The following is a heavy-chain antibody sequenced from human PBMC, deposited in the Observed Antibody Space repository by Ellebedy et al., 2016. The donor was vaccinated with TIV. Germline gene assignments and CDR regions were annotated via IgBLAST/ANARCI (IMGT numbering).Heavy chain of an antibody. V-gene: IGHV1-69*13. CDR2: IIPIFGTA. D-gene: IGHD2-15*01. Sequence: AASVKVSCKASGGTFSSYAISWVRQAPGQGLEWMGGIIPIFGTAHYAQKFQGRVTITADESTSTAYMELSSLRSEDTAVYYCARLNCSGGSRYRHYYYYGMDVWGQGTTVTVSS. CDR1: GGTFSSYA. CDR3: ARLNCSGGSRYRHYYYYGMDV. J-gene: IGHJ6*02.